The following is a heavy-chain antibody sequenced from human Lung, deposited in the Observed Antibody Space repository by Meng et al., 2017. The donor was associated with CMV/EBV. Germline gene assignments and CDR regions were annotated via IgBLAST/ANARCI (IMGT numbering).Heavy chain of an antibody. CDR2: MSYDGSNK. CDR1: GFTFSNYA. D-gene: IGHD3-10*01. Sequence: GESLKISCAASGFTFSNYAMHWVRQAPGKGLEWVAVMSYDGSNKYYADSVKGRFTISRDNSKNTLYLQMNSLRAEDTAMYYCARDRSYDNRSYLDDWGQGTLVTVSS. V-gene: IGHV3-30-3*01. CDR3: ARDRSYDNRSYLDD. J-gene: IGHJ4*02.